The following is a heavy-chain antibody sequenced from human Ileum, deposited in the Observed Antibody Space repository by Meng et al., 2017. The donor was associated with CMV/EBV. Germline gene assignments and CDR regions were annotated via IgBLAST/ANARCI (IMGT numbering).Heavy chain of an antibody. J-gene: IGHJ5*02. D-gene: IGHD1-26*01. V-gene: IGHV3-74*01. CDR1: GLSFSTYW. Sequence: GESLKISCAASGLSFSTYWMHWVRQVPAKGLVWVSRINGDGSSTNYADSVKGRFSISRDNAKNTLYLQVNSLRAEDTAVYYCARVIDSGRYGFWFDPWGQGTLVTVSS. CDR2: INGDGSST. CDR3: ARVIDSGRYGFWFDP.